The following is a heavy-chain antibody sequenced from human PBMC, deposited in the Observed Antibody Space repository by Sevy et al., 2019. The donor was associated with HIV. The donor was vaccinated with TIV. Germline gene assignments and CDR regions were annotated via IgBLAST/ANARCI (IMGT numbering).Heavy chain of an antibody. CDR2: ISSSSSTI. J-gene: IGHJ4*02. Sequence: GGSLRLSCAASGFTFSSYSMNWVRQAPGKGLEWVSYISSSSSTIYYADSVKGRFTISRDNAKNSLYHQMSSRRAEATAVYYCARERPPGIAVRGKYFDYWGQGTLVTVSS. CDR1: GFTFSSYS. D-gene: IGHD6-6*01. CDR3: ARERPPGIAVRGKYFDY. V-gene: IGHV3-48*01.